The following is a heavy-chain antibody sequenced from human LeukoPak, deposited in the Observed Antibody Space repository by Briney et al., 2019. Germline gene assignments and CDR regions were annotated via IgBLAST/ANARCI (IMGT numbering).Heavy chain of an antibody. CDR3: ARGVYIAAAQYGF. D-gene: IGHD6-13*01. Sequence: SETLSLTCTVSGGSISTYYWNWIRQPPGKGLEWIGYTYYSGATNYNPSLESRVTISVDTSKNQFSLKLSSVTAADTAVYYCARGVYIAAAQYGFWGQGTLVTVSS. CDR2: TYYSGAT. CDR1: GGSISTYY. V-gene: IGHV4-59*01. J-gene: IGHJ4*02.